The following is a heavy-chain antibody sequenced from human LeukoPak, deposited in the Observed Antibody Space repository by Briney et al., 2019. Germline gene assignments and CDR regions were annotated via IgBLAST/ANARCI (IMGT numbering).Heavy chain of an antibody. CDR2: INPNSGGT. Sequence: GASVKVSCKASGYTFTGDYMHWVRQAPGQGLEWMGWINPNSGGTNYAQKFQGRVTMTTDTSTSTAYMELRSLRSDDTAVYYCARGGPRIAVPGTVLWGQGTLVTVSS. D-gene: IGHD6-19*01. CDR3: ARGGPRIAVPGTVL. J-gene: IGHJ4*02. V-gene: IGHV1-2*02. CDR1: GYTFTGDY.